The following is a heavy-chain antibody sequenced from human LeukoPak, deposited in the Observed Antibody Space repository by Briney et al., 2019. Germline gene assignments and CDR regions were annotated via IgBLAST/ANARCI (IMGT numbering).Heavy chain of an antibody. V-gene: IGHV3-21*01. CDR3: GRRSGNRGRFDAFAI. CDR2: ISTSSIYI. D-gene: IGHD1-26*01. Sequence: NPGGSLTLSCLGSGLTVSSFSRNWLAQAPGEAREGCLSISTSSIYIYYADSVKGRFTISRDNAKDSLDLQMSSRRAEGGVVFWCGRRSGNRGRFDAFAIWGPGTTVTVSS. J-gene: IGHJ3*02. CDR1: GLTVSSFS.